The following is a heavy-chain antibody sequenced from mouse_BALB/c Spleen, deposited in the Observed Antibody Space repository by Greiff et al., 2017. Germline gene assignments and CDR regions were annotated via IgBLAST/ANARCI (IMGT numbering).Heavy chain of an antibody. J-gene: IGHJ4*01. Sequence: VKLMESGAELVRPGASVTLSCKASGYTFTDYEMHWVEQTPVHGLEWIGAIDPETGGTAYNQKFKGKATLTADKSSSTAYMELRSLTSEDSAVYYCTRTELGNYAMDYWGQGTSVTVAS. V-gene: IGHV1-15*01. CDR2: IDPETGGT. D-gene: IGHD4-1*01. CDR3: TRTELGNYAMDY. CDR1: GYTFTDYE.